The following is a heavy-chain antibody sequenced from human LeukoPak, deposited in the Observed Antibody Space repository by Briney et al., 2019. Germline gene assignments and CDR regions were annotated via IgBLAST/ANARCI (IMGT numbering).Heavy chain of an antibody. J-gene: IGHJ3*01. V-gene: IGHV6-1*01. Sequence: SQTLSLTCAISGDSASSNSAAWNWIRLSPSRGLEWLGRTYYRSKWYNDYAVSVKSRITINPDTPKNHFSLHLNSVTPEDTAVYFCARGGYGAFDFWGQGTMVTVSS. CDR1: GDSASSNSAA. CDR3: ARGGYGAFDF. D-gene: IGHD5-18*01. CDR2: TYYRSKWYN.